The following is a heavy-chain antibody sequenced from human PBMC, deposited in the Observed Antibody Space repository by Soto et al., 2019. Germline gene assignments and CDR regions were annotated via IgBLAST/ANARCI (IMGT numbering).Heavy chain of an antibody. CDR2: IDPSDSYT. CDR3: ASWGMGDPPC. V-gene: IGHV5-10-1*01. Sequence: VESLTISCKGSGYSFTTYWISWVRQMPGKGLEWMGRIDPSDSYTNYSPSFQGHVTISADKSISTAYLQCSSLKASDTAMYYCASWGMGDPPCWGQVNMVAASS. CDR1: GYSFTTYW. D-gene: IGHD3-16*01. J-gene: IGHJ4*03.